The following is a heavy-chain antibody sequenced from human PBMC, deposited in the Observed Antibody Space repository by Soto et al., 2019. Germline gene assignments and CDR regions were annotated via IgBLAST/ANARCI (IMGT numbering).Heavy chain of an antibody. CDR2: IKQDGSEK. V-gene: IGHV3-7*03. D-gene: IGHD3-10*01. CDR3: AKARGAMVRGAAFYFDY. J-gene: IGHJ4*02. Sequence: GGSLRLSCAASGFTFSSYWMSWVRQAPGKGLEWVANIKQDGSEKYYVDSVKGRFTISRDNAKNSLYLQMNSLRAEDTAVYYCAKARGAMVRGAAFYFDYWGQGTLVTVSS. CDR1: GFTFSSYW.